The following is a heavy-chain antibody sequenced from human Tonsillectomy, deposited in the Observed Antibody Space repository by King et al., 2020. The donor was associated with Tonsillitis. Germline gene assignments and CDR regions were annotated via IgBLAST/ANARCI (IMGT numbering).Heavy chain of an antibody. CDR1: GYTFTGYH. Sequence: QLVQSGAEVKKPGASVKVSCKASGYTFTGYHMHWVRQARGQGLEWMGWISPNSGGTNYAQMFQGRVTMTRDTSITTAYMELSGLRSDDTAVYYCAKIGTDYGAFDIWGRGTMVTVS. D-gene: IGHD3-16*01. CDR2: ISPNSGGT. V-gene: IGHV1-2*02. CDR3: AKIGTDYGAFDI. J-gene: IGHJ3*02.